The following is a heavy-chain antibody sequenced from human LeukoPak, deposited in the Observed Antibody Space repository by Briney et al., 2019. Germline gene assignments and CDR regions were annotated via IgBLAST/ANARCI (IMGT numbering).Heavy chain of an antibody. CDR1: GYTFTGYY. Sequence: GASVKVSCKASGYTFTGYYMHWVRQAPGQGLEWMGWINTNTGNPTYAQGFTGRFVFSLDTSVSTAYLQISSLKAEDTAVYYCARDSWGLLWFGESIYYFDYWGQGTLVTVSS. D-gene: IGHD3-10*01. V-gene: IGHV7-4-1*02. CDR2: INTNTGNP. CDR3: ARDSWGLLWFGESIYYFDY. J-gene: IGHJ4*02.